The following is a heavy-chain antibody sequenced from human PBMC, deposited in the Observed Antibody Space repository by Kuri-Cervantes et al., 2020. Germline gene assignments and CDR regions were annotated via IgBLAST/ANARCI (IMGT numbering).Heavy chain of an antibody. J-gene: IGHJ3*02. CDR1: GFTFSDYY. CDR2: ISSSGSTI. D-gene: IGHD6-13*01. Sequence: GESLKISCAASGFTFSDYYMSWIRQAPGKGLEWVSYISSSGSTIYYADSVKGRFTISRDNAKNSLYLQMNSLRAEDTAVYYCAGSSWSHDAFDIWGQGTMVTVSS. V-gene: IGHV3-11*04. CDR3: AGSSWSHDAFDI.